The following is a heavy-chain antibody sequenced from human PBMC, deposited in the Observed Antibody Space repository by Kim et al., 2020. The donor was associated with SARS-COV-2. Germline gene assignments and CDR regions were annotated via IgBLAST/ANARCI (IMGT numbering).Heavy chain of an antibody. Sequence: AQKFQGRVPRTRDTSTSTVYMELSSLGSEDTAVYYCARSVRGYYYYGMDVWGQGTTVTVSS. CDR3: ARSVRGYYYYGMDV. J-gene: IGHJ6*02. V-gene: IGHV1-46*01. D-gene: IGHD3-10*02.